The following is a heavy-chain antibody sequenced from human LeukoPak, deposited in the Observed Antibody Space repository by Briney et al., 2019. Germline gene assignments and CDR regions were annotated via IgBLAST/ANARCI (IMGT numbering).Heavy chain of an antibody. CDR1: GFTFSNYG. D-gene: IGHD6-13*01. Sequence: AGGSLRLSCVASGFTFSNYGMNWVRQAPGKGLEWVSGIVGSGVTTYYADSVKGRFTISRDNSKNTLYLQMNSLRAEDTAVYYCAKEGLRYSSSWYEDYFDYWGQGTLVTVSS. CDR2: IVGSGVTT. CDR3: AKEGLRYSSSWYEDYFDY. V-gene: IGHV3-23*01. J-gene: IGHJ4*02.